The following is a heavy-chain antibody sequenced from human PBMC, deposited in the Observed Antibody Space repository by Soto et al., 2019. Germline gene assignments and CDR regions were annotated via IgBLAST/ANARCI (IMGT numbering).Heavy chain of an antibody. CDR1: GGSISSYY. J-gene: IGHJ6*02. D-gene: IGHD5-18*01. CDR2: IYYSGST. V-gene: IGHV4-59*01. Sequence: QVQLQESGPGLVKPSETPSLTCTVSGGSISSYYWSWIRQPPGKGLEWIGYIYYSGSTNYNPSLKSRVTISVDTSKNQFSLKLSSVTAADTAVYYCARSDTAMDGMDVWGQGTTVTVSS. CDR3: ARSDTAMDGMDV.